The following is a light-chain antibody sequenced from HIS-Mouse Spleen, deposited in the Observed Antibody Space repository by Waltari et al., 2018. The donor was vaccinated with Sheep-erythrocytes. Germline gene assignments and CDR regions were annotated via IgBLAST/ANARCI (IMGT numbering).Light chain of an antibody. CDR1: RRDLGSYNP. J-gene: IGLJ3*02. V-gene: IGLV2-23*01. CDR2: EGS. CDR3: CSYAGSSTPWV. Sequence: QSALTQPASVSGSPGPSITISSTGTRRDLGSYNPVSWYQQHPGKAPKLISYEGSKRPSGVSNRFSGSKSGNTASLTISGLQAEDEADYYCCSYAGSSTPWVFGGGTKLTVL.